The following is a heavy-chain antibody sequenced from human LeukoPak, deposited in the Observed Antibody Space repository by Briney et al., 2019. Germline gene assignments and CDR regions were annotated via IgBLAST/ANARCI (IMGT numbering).Heavy chain of an antibody. J-gene: IGHJ4*02. CDR3: ARAGYSYGTGYYFDY. V-gene: IGHV4-59*01. CDR2: IYYTGAT. D-gene: IGHD5-18*01. CDR1: GGSISSYH. Sequence: SETLSLTCTVSGGSISSYHWSWIRLPPGKGLEWIGYIYYTGATYYNPSLKSRVTISLDTSKNQFSLKLSSVTAADAAVYYCARAGYSYGTGYYFDYWGQGALVTVSS.